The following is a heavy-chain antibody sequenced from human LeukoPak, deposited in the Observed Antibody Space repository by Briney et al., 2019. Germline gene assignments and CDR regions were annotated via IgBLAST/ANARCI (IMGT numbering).Heavy chain of an antibody. CDR3: ASCYSSGYYYAY. J-gene: IGHJ4*02. CDR1: GFTVSSNY. V-gene: IGHV3-53*01. D-gene: IGHD3-22*01. Sequence: GGSLRLSCAASGFTVSSNYMSWVRQAPGKGLEWVSVIYSGGSTYYADSVKGRFTISRDNSKNTLYLQMNSLRAEDTAVYYCASCYSSGYYYAYWGQGTLVTVSS. CDR2: IYSGGST.